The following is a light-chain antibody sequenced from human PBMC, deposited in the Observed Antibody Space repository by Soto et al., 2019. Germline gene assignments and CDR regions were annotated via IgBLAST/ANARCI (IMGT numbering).Light chain of an antibody. Sequence: DIQMTQSPSSLSASVGDRVTITCRASQGIRNDLGWYQQKPGKAPKRLIYAASSLQSGVPSRFSGSGSGTEFTLTISSLEPDDFAVYYCQQRSSWPGITFGQGTRLEIK. J-gene: IGKJ5*01. V-gene: IGKV1-17*01. CDR2: AAS. CDR1: QGIRND. CDR3: QQRSSWPGIT.